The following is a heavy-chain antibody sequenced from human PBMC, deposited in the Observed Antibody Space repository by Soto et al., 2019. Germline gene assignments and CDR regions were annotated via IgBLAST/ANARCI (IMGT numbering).Heavy chain of an antibody. CDR2: ISWDGGST. CDR1: GFTFDDYA. D-gene: IGHD6-13*01. V-gene: IGHV3-43D*04. CDR3: AKAKRIAAAGTDYYDYYGMDV. J-gene: IGHJ6*02. Sequence: PGGSLRLSCAASGFTFDDYAMHWVRQAPGKGLEWVSLISWDGGSTYYADSVKGRFTISRDNSKNSLYLQMNSLRAEDTALYYCAKAKRIAAAGTDYYDYYGMDVWGQGTTVTVSS.